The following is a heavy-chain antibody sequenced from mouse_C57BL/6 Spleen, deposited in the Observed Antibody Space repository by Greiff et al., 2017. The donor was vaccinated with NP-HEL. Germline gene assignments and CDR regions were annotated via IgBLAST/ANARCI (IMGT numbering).Heavy chain of an antibody. CDR2: INPNNGGT. Sequence: EVQLQQSGPELVKPGASVKISCKASGYTFTDYYMNWVKQSHGKSLEWIGDINPNNGGTSYNQKFKGKATLTVDKSSSTAYMELRSLTSEDSAVYYCAQSYPAWFAYWGQGTLVTVSA. CDR3: AQSYPAWFAY. CDR1: GYTFTDYY. J-gene: IGHJ3*01. V-gene: IGHV1-26*01. D-gene: IGHD2-10*01.